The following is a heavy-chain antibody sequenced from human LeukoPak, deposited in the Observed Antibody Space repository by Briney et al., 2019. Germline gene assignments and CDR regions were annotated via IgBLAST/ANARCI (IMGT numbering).Heavy chain of an antibody. CDR1: GFTFSSYG. J-gene: IGHJ4*02. Sequence: GGSLRLSCAASGFTFSSYGMHWVRQAPGKGLEWVAFIRYDGSNNYYADSVKGRFTISRDNSKNTLYLQMNSLRAEDTAVYYCAKDRLVHTIFGVVCRNWGQGTLVTVSS. CDR3: AKDRLVHTIFGVVCRN. V-gene: IGHV3-30*02. D-gene: IGHD3-3*01. CDR2: IRYDGSNN.